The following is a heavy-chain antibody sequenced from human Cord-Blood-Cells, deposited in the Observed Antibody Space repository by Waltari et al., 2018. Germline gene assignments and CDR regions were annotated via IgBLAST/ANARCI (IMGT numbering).Heavy chain of an antibody. V-gene: IGHV1-2*02. D-gene: IGHD4-17*01. CDR1: GYTFTGYY. CDR3: ARDFQDYGGNYYYGMDV. CDR2: NNPNRGGT. Sequence: QVQLVQSGAEVKKPGASVKVSCKASGYTFTGYYMHWVRQAPGQGREWMGWNNPNRGGTNYSQKCEGRGTMTRDTSISTAYMELSRLRSDDTAVYYCARDFQDYGGNYYYGMDVWGQGTTVTVSS. J-gene: IGHJ6*02.